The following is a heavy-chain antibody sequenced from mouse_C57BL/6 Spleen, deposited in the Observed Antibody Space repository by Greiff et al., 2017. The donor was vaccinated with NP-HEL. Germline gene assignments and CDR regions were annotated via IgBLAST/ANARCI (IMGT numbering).Heavy chain of an antibody. Sequence: QVQLQQSGAELVRPGTSVKLSCKASGYTFTSYWMHWVKQRPGQGLEWIGVIDPSDSYTNYNQKFKGKATLTVDTSSSTAYMQLSSLTSEDSAVYYCARDDYPPYYFDYWGQGTTLTVSS. J-gene: IGHJ2*01. CDR2: IDPSDSYT. D-gene: IGHD2-4*01. CDR1: GYTFTSYW. CDR3: ARDDYPPYYFDY. V-gene: IGHV1-59*01.